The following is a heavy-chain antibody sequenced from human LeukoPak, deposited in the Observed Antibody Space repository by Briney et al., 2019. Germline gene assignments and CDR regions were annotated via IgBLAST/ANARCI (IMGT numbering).Heavy chain of an antibody. CDR1: GFTFSNYA. CDR2: ITGSGGNT. D-gene: IGHD3-9*01. V-gene: IGHV3-23*01. Sequence: PGASLRLSCAASGFTFSNYAMSWVRQAPEKGLEWVSAITGSGGNTYYADSVKGRFTISRDNSKNTAFLQMNSLRAEDTAVYYCAKWGDYDVLTGYYVSDYWGQGTLVTVSS. J-gene: IGHJ4*02. CDR3: AKWGDYDVLTGYYVSDY.